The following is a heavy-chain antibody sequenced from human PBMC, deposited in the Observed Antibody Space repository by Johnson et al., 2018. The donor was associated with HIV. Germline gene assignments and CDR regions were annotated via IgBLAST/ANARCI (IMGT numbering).Heavy chain of an antibody. Sequence: EVQLVESGGGLVQPGGSLRLSCAASGFSFSNYWMSWVRQAPGKGLEWVANIKQDGSEKYYVDSVKGRFTISRDNAKNSLYLQMNSLRAEDTAVYYCARGGYDAFDIWGQGTMVTVSS. D-gene: IGHD3-22*01. V-gene: IGHV3-7*05. CDR3: ARGGYDAFDI. CDR2: IKQDGSEK. J-gene: IGHJ3*02. CDR1: GFSFSNYW.